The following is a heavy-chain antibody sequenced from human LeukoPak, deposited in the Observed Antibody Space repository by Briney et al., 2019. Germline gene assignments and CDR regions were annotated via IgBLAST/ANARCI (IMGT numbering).Heavy chain of an antibody. CDR2: IFNSWST. V-gene: IGHV4-30-4*01. Sequence: SKTLSLTCTVSGGSISSGDYYWSWIRQPPGKGLEWIGYIFNSWSTNYNPSLKSRVTISVDTSKNQFSLKLSSVTAADTAVYYCARAPLGFCSGGTCKRYFDYWGQGTLVTVSS. D-gene: IGHD2-15*01. CDR1: GGSISSGDYY. J-gene: IGHJ4*02. CDR3: ARAPLGFCSGGTCKRYFDY.